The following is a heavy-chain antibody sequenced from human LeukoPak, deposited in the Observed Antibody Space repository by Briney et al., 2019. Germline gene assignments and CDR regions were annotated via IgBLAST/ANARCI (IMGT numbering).Heavy chain of an antibody. CDR2: INHSGST. CDR1: GGPFSGYY. Sequence: SETLSLTCAVYGGPFSGYYWSWIRQPPGKGLEWIGEINHSGSTNYNPSLKSRVTISVDTSKNQFSLKLSSVTAADTAVYYCALYDSSGYYLGYWGQGTLVTVSS. V-gene: IGHV4-34*01. J-gene: IGHJ4*02. D-gene: IGHD3-22*01. CDR3: ALYDSSGYYLGY.